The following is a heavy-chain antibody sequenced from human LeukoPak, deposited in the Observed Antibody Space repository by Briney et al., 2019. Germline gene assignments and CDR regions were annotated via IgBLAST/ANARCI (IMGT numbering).Heavy chain of an antibody. CDR2: IRQDGSEK. CDR3: ARDGTAAGLYFDL. J-gene: IGHJ4*01. CDR1: GFTFTDYW. V-gene: IGHV3-7*01. Sequence: PGGSLRLSCDVSGFTFTDYWMNWVRQAPGKGPEWVASIRQDGSEKTYVDSVKGRFTISRDNTKNSLSLQLNGLRAEDTAVYYCARDGTAAGLYFDLWGQGTLVTVS. D-gene: IGHD6-13*01.